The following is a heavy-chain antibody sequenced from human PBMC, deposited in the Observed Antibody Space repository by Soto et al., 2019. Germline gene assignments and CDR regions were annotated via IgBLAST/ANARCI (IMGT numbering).Heavy chain of an antibody. J-gene: IGHJ4*02. CDR2: IGPESGAT. V-gene: IGHV1-2*02. Sequence: ASVKVSCKTSGYTFTGHYIHWVRQAPQQGPEWMGEIGPESGATRYAQKFRGRVTMTMDTSITTVYMELKNLSPDDTAVYYCGRGRSGQIVIFYWGQGTPVTVS. D-gene: IGHD3-3*02. CDR1: GYTFTGHY. CDR3: GRGRSGQIVIFY.